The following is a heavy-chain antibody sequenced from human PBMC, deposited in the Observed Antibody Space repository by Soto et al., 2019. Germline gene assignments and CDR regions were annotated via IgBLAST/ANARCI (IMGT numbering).Heavy chain of an antibody. CDR1: GYTFSNYD. D-gene: IGHD3-10*01. J-gene: IGHJ4*02. CDR3: AKVSRKGSAIDFEY. CDR2: VNPNNGDT. V-gene: IGHV1-8*01. Sequence: QVQLVQSGAELKKPGASVKVSCKASGYTFSNYDMNWVRQATGQGPEWIGWVNPNNGDTGYAQKFQGRVTLTTDISTTTAFMELTSRRSEDTAIYYCAKVSRKGSAIDFEYWGQGTLITVSS.